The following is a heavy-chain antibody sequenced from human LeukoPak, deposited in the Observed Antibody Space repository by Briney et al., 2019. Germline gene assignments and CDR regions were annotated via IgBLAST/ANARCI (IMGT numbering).Heavy chain of an antibody. CDR2: IYSGGTT. CDR1: GFTVSSNY. V-gene: IGHV3-53*01. J-gene: IGHJ3*02. CDR3: ARLVRDAFDI. Sequence: PGGSLRLSCAASGFTVSSNYMTWVRQAPGKGLEWVSIIYSGGTTYYTDSVKGRFTISRDNSKNTLYLQVKSLRAEDTAVYYCARLVRDAFDIWGQGTMVTVSS.